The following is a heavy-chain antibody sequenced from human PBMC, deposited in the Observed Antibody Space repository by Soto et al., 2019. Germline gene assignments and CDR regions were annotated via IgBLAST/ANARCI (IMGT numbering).Heavy chain of an antibody. D-gene: IGHD3-10*01. CDR2: IDGSGGIT. CDR3: VKNSGWFNT. J-gene: IGHJ5*02. CDR1: GFTFGTPD. Sequence: QLLQSGGGLVQPGGSLTLSCAASGFTFGTPDMSWVRQAPGEGLEWVSTIDGSGGITYYADSAKGRFTISRDNSRNTVYLQMNSLRGDDTALYYCVKNSGWFNTWGQGALVTVSS. V-gene: IGHV3-23*01.